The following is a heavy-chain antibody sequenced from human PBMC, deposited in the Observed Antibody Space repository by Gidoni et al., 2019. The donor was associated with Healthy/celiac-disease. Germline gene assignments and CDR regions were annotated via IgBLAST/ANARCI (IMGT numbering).Heavy chain of an antibody. Sequence: EVHLLESGGGLVQPGGSLRLSCAASGFHFTSYAMRWVRQAPGKGLEWVSAISGSVGSTYYADAVKGRFTISRDNSKNTLYLQMNSLRAEDTAVYYCAKDTSKYSSSPASGDYWGQGTLVTVSS. CDR3: AKDTSKYSSSPASGDY. CDR1: GFHFTSYA. D-gene: IGHD6-6*01. J-gene: IGHJ4*02. V-gene: IGHV3-23*01. CDR2: ISGSVGST.